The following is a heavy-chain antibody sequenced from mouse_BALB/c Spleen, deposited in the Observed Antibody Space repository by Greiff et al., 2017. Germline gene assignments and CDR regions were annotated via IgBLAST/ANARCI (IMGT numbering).Heavy chain of an antibody. CDR1: GFSLTCYG. Sequence: QVQRKESGPGLVAPSQSLSITCPVSGFSLTCYGVHWVRQPPGKGLEWLGVIWAGGSTNYNSALMSRLSISKDNSKSQVFLKMNSLQTDDTAMYYCARDRDGYLDYWGQGTTLTVSS. V-gene: IGHV2-9*02. D-gene: IGHD3-1*01. CDR2: IWAGGST. J-gene: IGHJ2*01. CDR3: ARDRDGYLDY.